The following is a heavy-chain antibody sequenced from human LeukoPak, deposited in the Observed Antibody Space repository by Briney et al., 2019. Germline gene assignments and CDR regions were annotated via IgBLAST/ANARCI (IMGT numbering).Heavy chain of an antibody. D-gene: IGHD2-8*02. J-gene: IGHJ4*02. V-gene: IGHV4-4*09. CDR1: GGSISSYY. CDR2: IYTSGST. Sequence: SETLSLTCTVSGGSISSYYWSWIRQPPGKGLEWIGYIYTSGSTNYNPSLKSRVTISVDTSKNQFSLKLSSVTAADTAVYYCARLGSKRTGDYWGQGTLVTVCS. CDR3: ARLGSKRTGDY.